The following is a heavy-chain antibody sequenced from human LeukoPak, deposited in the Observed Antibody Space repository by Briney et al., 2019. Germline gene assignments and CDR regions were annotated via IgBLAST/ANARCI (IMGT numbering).Heavy chain of an antibody. CDR2: INPNSGDT. J-gene: IGHJ5*02. D-gene: IGHD2-21*01. CDR3: TRDRHINNSGRFDP. V-gene: IGHV1-2*06. CDR1: KYRFTDYY. Sequence: ASVKVSCTASKYRFTDYYIHWLRQAPGQGLEWMGRINPNSGDTDYARNFQGRVTMTKDTSINTAYMVLSSLRSDDTAVYHCTRDRHINNSGRFDPWGQGTLVTVSS.